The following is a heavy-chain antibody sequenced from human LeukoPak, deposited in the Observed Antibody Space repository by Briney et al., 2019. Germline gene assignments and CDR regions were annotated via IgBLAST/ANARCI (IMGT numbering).Heavy chain of an antibody. CDR3: AREGFPPKISDFWSGLGPYYYYGMDV. J-gene: IGHJ6*02. CDR2: FNPSGGST. Sequence: ASVDVSCKASGYTFTSYYMHWVRQAPGQGLEWMGIFNPSGGSTSYTQKFQGRVTMTRDTSTSTVYMELSSLRSEDTAVYYCAREGFPPKISDFWSGLGPYYYYGMDVWGQGTTVTVSS. CDR1: GYTFTSYY. V-gene: IGHV1-46*01. D-gene: IGHD3-3*01.